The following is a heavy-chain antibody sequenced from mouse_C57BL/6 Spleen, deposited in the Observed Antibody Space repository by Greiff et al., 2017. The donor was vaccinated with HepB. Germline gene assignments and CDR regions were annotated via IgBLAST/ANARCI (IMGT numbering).Heavy chain of an antibody. CDR2: ISDGGSYT. CDR3: ARDGPTTTNFDY. D-gene: IGHD2-10*01. Sequence: DVMLVESGGGLVKPGGSLKLSCAASGFTFSSYAMSWVRQTPEKRLEWVATISDGGSYTYYPDNVKGRFTISRDNAKNNLYLQMSHLKSEDTAMYYCARDGPTTTNFDYWGQGTTLTVSS. CDR1: GFTFSSYA. V-gene: IGHV5-4*01. J-gene: IGHJ2*01.